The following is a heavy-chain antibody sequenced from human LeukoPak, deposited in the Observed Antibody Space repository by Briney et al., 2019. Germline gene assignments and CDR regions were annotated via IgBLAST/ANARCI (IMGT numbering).Heavy chain of an antibody. CDR2: IRYDGSNK. CDR3: AKGRIVLRYFDWLPPTN. CDR1: GFTFSSYG. V-gene: IGHV3-30*02. Sequence: GGSLRLSCAASGFTFSSYGMHWVRQAPGKGLEWVAFIRYDGSNKYYADSVKGRFTISRDNSKNTLCLQMNSLRAEDTAVYYCAKGRIVLRYFDWLPPTNWGQGTLVTVSS. D-gene: IGHD3-9*01. J-gene: IGHJ4*02.